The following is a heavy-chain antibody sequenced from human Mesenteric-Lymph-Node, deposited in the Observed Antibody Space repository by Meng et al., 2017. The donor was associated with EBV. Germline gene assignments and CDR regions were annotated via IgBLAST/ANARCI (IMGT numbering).Heavy chain of an antibody. Sequence: QVQLQESGPGLVEPSGTLSITCAVSGGSINSYNWWTWVRQPPGKGLEWIGEIYHSGNTNYNPSLNSRVTISVDKSKNQFSLKVTSVTAADTAVYYCARKDLGPFDIWGQGTMVTVSS. D-gene: IGHD3-16*01. CDR1: GGSINSYNW. CDR3: ARKDLGPFDI. CDR2: IYHSGNT. J-gene: IGHJ3*02. V-gene: IGHV4-4*02.